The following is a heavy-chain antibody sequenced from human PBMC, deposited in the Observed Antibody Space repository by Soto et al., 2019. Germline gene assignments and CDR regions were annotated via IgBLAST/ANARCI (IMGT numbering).Heavy chain of an antibody. V-gene: IGHV5-51*01. CDR3: ARSDRSGYYPSNWFDP. CDR2: IYPGDSDT. J-gene: IGHJ5*02. Sequence: GESLKISCKGVGYSFTNYWIGWVRQMPGKGLEWMGIIYPGDSDTRYSPTFQGQAIISADKSISTAYLQWSSLRATDTAMYYCARSDRSGYYPSNWFDPWGQGTQVTVSS. CDR1: GYSFTNYW. D-gene: IGHD3-22*01.